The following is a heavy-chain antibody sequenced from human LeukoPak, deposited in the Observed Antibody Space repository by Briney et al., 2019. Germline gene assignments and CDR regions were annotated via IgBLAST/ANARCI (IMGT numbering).Heavy chain of an antibody. V-gene: IGHV4-39*07. J-gene: IGHJ6*02. CDR2: VSSDGGT. Sequence: SETLSLTCTVSGGSISTSGYYWAWIRQPPGKGLEWIGSVSSDGGTSHTSLKSRVTISVDTSKNQFSLKLSSVTAADTAVYYCARVMTTGTSRSYYYGMDVWGQGTTVTVSS. D-gene: IGHD1-1*01. CDR3: ARVMTTGTSRSYYYGMDV. CDR1: GGSISTSGYY.